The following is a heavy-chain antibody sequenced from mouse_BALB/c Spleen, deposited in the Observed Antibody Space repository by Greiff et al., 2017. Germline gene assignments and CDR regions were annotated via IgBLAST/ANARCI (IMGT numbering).Heavy chain of an antibody. CDR2: ISSGGGST. V-gene: IGHV5-12-1*01. Sequence: EVNLVESGGGLVKPGGSLKLSCAASGFAFSSYDMSWVRQTPEKRLEWVAYISSGGGSTYYPDTVKGRFTISRDNAKNTLYLQMSSLRSEDTAMYYCARGPPYDYDWFAYWGQGTLVTVSA. CDR1: GFAFSSYD. CDR3: ARGPPYDYDWFAY. J-gene: IGHJ3*01. D-gene: IGHD2-4*01.